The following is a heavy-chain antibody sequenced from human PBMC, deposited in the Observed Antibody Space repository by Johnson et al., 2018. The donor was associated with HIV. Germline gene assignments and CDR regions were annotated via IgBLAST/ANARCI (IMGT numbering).Heavy chain of an antibody. V-gene: IGHV3-20*04. CDR1: GFTFDDYG. CDR3: ARGIAVSNWVDI. CDR2: INWNGGST. Sequence: VQLVESGGGVERPGGSLRLSCVASGFTFDDYGMSWVRQPPGKGLEWVSGINWNGGSTGYADSVKGRFTISRDNAKKSLYLQMNSLRADDTALYYCARGIAVSNWVDIWGQGTMVTVSS. D-gene: IGHD6-19*01. J-gene: IGHJ3*02.